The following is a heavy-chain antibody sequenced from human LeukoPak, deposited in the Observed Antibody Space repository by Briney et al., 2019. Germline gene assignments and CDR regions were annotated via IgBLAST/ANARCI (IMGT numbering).Heavy chain of an antibody. CDR2: ISSSSSYI. CDR3: ARARGVPSWFDP. Sequence: GGSLRLSCAASGFTISSYSMNWVRQAPGKGLEWVSSISSSSSYIYYADSVKGRFTISRDNAKNSLYLQMNSLRAEDTAVYYCARARGVPSWFDPWGQGTLVTVSS. V-gene: IGHV3-21*01. J-gene: IGHJ5*02. CDR1: GFTISSYS. D-gene: IGHD3-10*01.